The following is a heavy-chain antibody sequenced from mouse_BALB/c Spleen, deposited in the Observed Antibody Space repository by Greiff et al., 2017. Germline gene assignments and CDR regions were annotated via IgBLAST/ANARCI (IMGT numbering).Heavy chain of an antibody. CDR1: GYTFTSYW. CDR3: ARRGGGYAMDY. Sequence: QVQLQQPGAELVKPGAPVKLSCKASGYTFTSYWMNWVKQRPGRGLEWIGRIDPSDSETHYNQKFKDKATLTVDKSSSTAYIQLSSLTSEDSAVYYCARRGGGYAMDYWGQGTSVTVSS. CDR2: IDPSDSET. V-gene: IGHV1-69*02. J-gene: IGHJ4*01.